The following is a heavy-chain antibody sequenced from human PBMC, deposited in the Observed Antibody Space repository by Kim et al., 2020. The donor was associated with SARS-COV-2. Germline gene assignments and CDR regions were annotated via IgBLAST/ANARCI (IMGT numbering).Heavy chain of an antibody. CDR2: IWYDGSNK. Sequence: GGSLRLSCAASGFTFSSYGMHWVRQAPGKGLEWVAVIWYDGSNKYYADSVKGRFTISRDNSKNTLYLQMNSLRAEDTAVYYCARDQGSGSYYNVFDAFDIWGQGTMVTVSS. CDR1: GFTFSSYG. V-gene: IGHV3-33*01. J-gene: IGHJ3*02. CDR3: ARDQGSGSYYNVFDAFDI. D-gene: IGHD3-10*01.